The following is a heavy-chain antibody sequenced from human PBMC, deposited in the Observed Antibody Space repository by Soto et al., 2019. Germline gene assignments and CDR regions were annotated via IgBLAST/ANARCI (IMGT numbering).Heavy chain of an antibody. Sequence: ETLSLTCPVSGASISSYYWSWIRQPPGKGLEWIGYIYYSGSTNYNPSLKSRVTISVDTSKNQFSLKLSSVTAADTAVYYCARGGYSYGAGGSWFDPWGQGTLVTVYS. CDR3: ARGGYSYGAGGSWFDP. CDR2: IYYSGST. D-gene: IGHD5-18*01. CDR1: GASISSYY. V-gene: IGHV4-59*01. J-gene: IGHJ5*02.